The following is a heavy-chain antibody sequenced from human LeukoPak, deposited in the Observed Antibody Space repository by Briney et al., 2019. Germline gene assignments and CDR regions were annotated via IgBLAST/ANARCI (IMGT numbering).Heavy chain of an antibody. D-gene: IGHD1-26*01. J-gene: IGHJ4*02. Sequence: PGGSLRLSCAASGFTFSSYGMLWVRQAPGKGLEWVSFIRYDGNNKYYADSVKGRFTISRDNSKNTLYLQMDSLRAEDTAVYYCAKRVSGATYLEYWGQGTLVTVSS. CDR2: IRYDGNNK. CDR3: AKRVSGATYLEY. V-gene: IGHV3-30*02. CDR1: GFTFSSYG.